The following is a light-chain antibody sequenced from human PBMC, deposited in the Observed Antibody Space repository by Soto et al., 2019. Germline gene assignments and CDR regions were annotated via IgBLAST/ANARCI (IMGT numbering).Light chain of an antibody. J-gene: IGKJ3*01. V-gene: IGKV3-20*01. CDR3: QHYRSSPSFT. CDR2: GTF. Sequence: DIVLTQSPGTLSLSPGERATLSCRASQSVNSDYLAWYQQRPGQAPRLLIYGTFNRPTGIPDRFSGTRSGTDFTLTISRLEPEDFAVYYCQHYRSSPSFTFGPGTQVDIK. CDR1: QSVNSDY.